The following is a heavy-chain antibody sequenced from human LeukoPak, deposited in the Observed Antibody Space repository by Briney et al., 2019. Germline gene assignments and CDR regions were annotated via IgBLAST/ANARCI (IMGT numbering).Heavy chain of an antibody. V-gene: IGHV3-9*03. CDR2: ISWNSGSI. Sequence: GGSLRLSCAASGFTFDDYAMHWVRQAPEKGLEWVSGISWNSGSIGYADSVKGRFTISRDNAKNSLYLQMNSLRAEDMALYYCAKDIGPGPGDAFDIWGQGTMVTVSS. CDR1: GFTFDDYA. J-gene: IGHJ3*02. CDR3: AKDIGPGPGDAFDI.